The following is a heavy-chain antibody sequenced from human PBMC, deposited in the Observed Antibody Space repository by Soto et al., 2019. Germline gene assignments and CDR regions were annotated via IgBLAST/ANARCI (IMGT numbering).Heavy chain of an antibody. D-gene: IGHD5-18*01. J-gene: IGHJ4*02. CDR2: IYYYGTT. Sequence: SETLSLTCTVSGDFVTRRSYFWSWILQPPGKGLDGIGYIYYYGTTNYNPSLKSRVTISVDTSKNQFSSKVNSVTAADTAVYYCATINGYSHGPVDYWGQGTLVTVSS. CDR3: ATINGYSHGPVDY. V-gene: IGHV4-61*01. CDR1: GDFVTRRSYF.